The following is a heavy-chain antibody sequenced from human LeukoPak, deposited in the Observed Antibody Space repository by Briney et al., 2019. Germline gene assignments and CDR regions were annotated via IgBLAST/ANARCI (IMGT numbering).Heavy chain of an antibody. J-gene: IGHJ4*02. V-gene: IGHV3-49*03. Sequence: PGGSLRLSCTAPGFTFGDHSVSWFRQAPGKGLEWVGFIRSKAYGGTAEYAASVKGRFTISRDDSKSVAYLQMDSLKTEDTAVYYCTREIRYFDWFQADYWGQGTLVTVSS. D-gene: IGHD3-9*01. CDR1: GFTFGDHS. CDR3: TREIRYFDWFQADY. CDR2: IRSKAYGGTA.